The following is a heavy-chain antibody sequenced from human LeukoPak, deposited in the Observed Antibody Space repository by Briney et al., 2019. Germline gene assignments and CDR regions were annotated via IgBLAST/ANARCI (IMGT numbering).Heavy chain of an antibody. D-gene: IGHD2-2*02. V-gene: IGHV4-4*07. J-gene: IGHJ6*02. Sequence: SETLSLTCTVSGGSISSYYWSWIRQPAGKGLEWIGRIYTSGSTNYNPSLKSRVTMSVDTSKNQFSLKLSSVTAADTAVYYCARTRGYCSSTSCYTPWVDYYYYGMDVWGQGTTVTVSS. CDR1: GGSISSYY. CDR3: ARTRGYCSSTSCYTPWVDYYYYGMDV. CDR2: IYTSGST.